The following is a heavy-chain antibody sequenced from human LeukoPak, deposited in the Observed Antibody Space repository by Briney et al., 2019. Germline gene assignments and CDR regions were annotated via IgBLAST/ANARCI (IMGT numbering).Heavy chain of an antibody. J-gene: IGHJ4*02. D-gene: IGHD1-26*01. CDR1: GFTFSSYS. Sequence: GGSLRLSCAASGFTFSSYSMNWVRQAPGKGLEWVSYISSSSSTIYYADSVKGRFTISRDNSKNTLYLQMNSLRAEDMAVYYCANGRRGFDYWGQGTLVTVSS. V-gene: IGHV3-48*01. CDR2: ISSSSSTI. CDR3: ANGRRGFDY.